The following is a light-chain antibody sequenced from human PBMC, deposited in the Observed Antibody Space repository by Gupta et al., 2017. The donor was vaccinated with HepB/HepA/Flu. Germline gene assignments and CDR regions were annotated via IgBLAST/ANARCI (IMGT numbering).Light chain of an antibody. J-gene: IGKJ5*01. Sequence: EFVLTQSPDTLFLSPGERATLSCRASQSVNDYLAWYQQKPGQAPRLLIYGASSRATGIQDRFSGSGSGTDFTLTISRLEPEDFAVYYCQQYGSSPVTFGQGTRLEI. CDR2: GAS. CDR1: QSVNDY. V-gene: IGKV3-20*01. CDR3: QQYGSSPVT.